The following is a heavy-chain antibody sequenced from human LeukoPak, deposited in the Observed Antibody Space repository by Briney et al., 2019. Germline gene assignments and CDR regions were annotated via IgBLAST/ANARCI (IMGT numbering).Heavy chain of an antibody. CDR3: ARDPFFTQNYYDSSD. CDR2: IYHSGST. CDR1: GGSISSSNW. D-gene: IGHD3-22*01. V-gene: IGHV4-4*02. Sequence: PSGTLSLTCAVSGGSISSSNWWSWVRQPPGKGLEWIGEIYHSGSTNYNPSLKSRVTISVDKSKNQFSLKLSSVTAADTAVYYCARDPFFTQNYYDSSDWGQGTLVTVSS. J-gene: IGHJ4*02.